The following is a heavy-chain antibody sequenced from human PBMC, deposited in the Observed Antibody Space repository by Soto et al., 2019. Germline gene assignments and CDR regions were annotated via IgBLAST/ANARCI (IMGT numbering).Heavy chain of an antibody. V-gene: IGHV3-30*18. CDR2: ISYDGSNK. J-gene: IGHJ4*02. CDR1: GFTFSSYG. Sequence: GGSLRLSCAASGFTFSSYGMHWVRQAPGKGLEWVAIISYDGSNKYYADSVKGRFTVSRDNSKNTLYLQVNSLRAEDTAVYYCAKGAVVRIDFWGQGTLVTVSS. CDR3: AKGAVVRIDF. D-gene: IGHD6-19*01.